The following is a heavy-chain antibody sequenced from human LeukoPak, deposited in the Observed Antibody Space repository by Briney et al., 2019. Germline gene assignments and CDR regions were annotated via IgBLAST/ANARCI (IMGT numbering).Heavy chain of an antibody. CDR1: GYTFTGYY. CDR3: ARGRAEYYDFWSGYYTDWFDP. CDR2: INPNSGGT. Sequence: ASVKVSCKASGYTFTGYYMHWVRQAPGQGLEWMGWINPNSGGTNYAQKFQGRVTMTRDTSISTAYVELSRLRSDDTAVYYCARGRAEYYDFWSGYYTDWFDPWGQGTLVTVSS. D-gene: IGHD3-3*01. V-gene: IGHV1-2*02. J-gene: IGHJ5*02.